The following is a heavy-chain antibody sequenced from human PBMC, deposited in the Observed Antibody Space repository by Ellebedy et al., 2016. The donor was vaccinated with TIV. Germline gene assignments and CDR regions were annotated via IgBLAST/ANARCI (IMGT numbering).Heavy chain of an antibody. Sequence: GGSLRLXCAASGFTFSSYAMSWVRQAPGKGLEWVSAISGSGGSTYYADSVKGRFTISRDNSKNTLYLQMNSLRAEDTAVYYCAKVDGVLLWFGESGNNWFDPWGQGTLVTVSS. CDR1: GFTFSSYA. J-gene: IGHJ5*02. V-gene: IGHV3-23*01. D-gene: IGHD3-10*01. CDR3: AKVDGVLLWFGESGNNWFDP. CDR2: ISGSGGST.